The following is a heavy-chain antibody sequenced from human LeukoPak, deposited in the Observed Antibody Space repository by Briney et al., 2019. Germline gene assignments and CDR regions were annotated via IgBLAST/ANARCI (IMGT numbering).Heavy chain of an antibody. Sequence: GASVKVSCKASGYTFTSYDINWVRQATGQGLEWMGWMNPNSGNTGYAQKFQGRVTMTRNTSISTAYMELSSLRSEDTAVYYCARTRRELFLNSGYFVVAGFFAFDIWGQGTMVTVSS. D-gene: IGHD3-22*01. CDR2: MNPNSGNT. CDR3: ARTRRELFLNSGYFVVAGFFAFDI. CDR1: GYTFTSYD. V-gene: IGHV1-8*01. J-gene: IGHJ3*02.